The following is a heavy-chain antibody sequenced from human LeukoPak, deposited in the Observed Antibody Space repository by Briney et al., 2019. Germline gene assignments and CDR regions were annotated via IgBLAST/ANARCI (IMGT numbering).Heavy chain of an antibody. D-gene: IGHD2-2*01. Sequence: GASVTVSCKASGGTFSSYAISWVRQAPGQGLEWMGGIIPIFGTANYAQKFQGRVTITADKSTSTAYMELSSLRSEDTAVYYCARVVVPAASTYYYYYYMDVWGKGTTVTVSS. CDR1: GGTFSSYA. CDR2: IIPIFGTA. J-gene: IGHJ6*03. CDR3: ARVVVPAASTYYYYYYMDV. V-gene: IGHV1-69*06.